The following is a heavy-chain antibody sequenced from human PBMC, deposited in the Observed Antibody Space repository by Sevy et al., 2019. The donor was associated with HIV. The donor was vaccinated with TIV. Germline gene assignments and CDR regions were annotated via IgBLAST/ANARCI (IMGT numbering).Heavy chain of an antibody. Sequence: GGSLRLSCAASGFSLKNYSMHWVRQAPGKGLVWLSHINGDGTSISYANSVKGRFTISRDNAKNAVYLQMNGLRAEDTAVYYCARDVAYSVDVWGQGSTVTVSS. D-gene: IGHD5-12*01. CDR3: ARDVAYSVDV. V-gene: IGHV3-74*01. CDR1: GFSLKNYS. CDR2: INGDGTSI. J-gene: IGHJ6*02.